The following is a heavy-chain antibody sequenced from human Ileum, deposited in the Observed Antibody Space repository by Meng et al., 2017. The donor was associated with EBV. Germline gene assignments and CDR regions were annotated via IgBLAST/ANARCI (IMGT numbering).Heavy chain of an antibody. CDR1: GDSISSDIW. Sequence: GPLQESGPGLVKPSGTLSLTCTVSGDSISSDIWWSWVRQPPGKGLEWIGEVYHRGDTNYNPSLKSRVDISVDKSKNQFYLSLFSVTAADTAVYYCGRDQGRELINHWGQGTLVTVSS. CDR3: GRDQGRELINH. V-gene: IGHV4-4*02. CDR2: VYHRGDT. D-gene: IGHD1-7*01. J-gene: IGHJ4*02.